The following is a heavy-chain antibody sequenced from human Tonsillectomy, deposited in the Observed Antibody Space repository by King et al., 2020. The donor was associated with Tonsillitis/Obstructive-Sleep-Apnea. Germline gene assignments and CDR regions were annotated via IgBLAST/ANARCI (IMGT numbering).Heavy chain of an antibody. J-gene: IGHJ3*02. CDR3: ARGEMATISPAFDI. D-gene: IGHD5-24*01. V-gene: IGHV3-30*04. CDR2: ISYDGSDK. CDR1: GVTFRHYA. Sequence: VQLVESGGGVVQPGRSRRLSCVASGVTFRHYAMHWVRQSRGKGLEWAALISYDGSDKYYADSVKGRFTVSRDNSKNTLYLQMNFLRPEDTAVYYCARGEMATISPAFDISGQGTMLTVSS.